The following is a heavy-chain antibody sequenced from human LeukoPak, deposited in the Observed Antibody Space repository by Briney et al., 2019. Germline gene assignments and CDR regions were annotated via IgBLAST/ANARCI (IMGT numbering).Heavy chain of an antibody. Sequence: SETLSLTCAVYGGSFSGYYWNCIRQPPRKGLEWMGEINHSGSTNYNPSLKSRVTISVDTSKNQFSLKLSSVTAADTAVYYCARGRLVAATRGVFDYWGQGTLVTVSS. CDR1: GGSFSGYY. V-gene: IGHV4-34*01. D-gene: IGHD2-15*01. J-gene: IGHJ4*02. CDR3: ARGRLVAATRGVFDY. CDR2: INHSGST.